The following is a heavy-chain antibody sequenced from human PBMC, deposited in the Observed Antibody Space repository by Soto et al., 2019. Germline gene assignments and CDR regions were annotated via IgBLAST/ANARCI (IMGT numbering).Heavy chain of an antibody. CDR3: AREGYNWNYKGDY. CDR2: ISSSSSYI. CDR1: GFTFSSYS. D-gene: IGHD1-7*01. J-gene: IGHJ4*02. V-gene: IGHV3-21*01. Sequence: EVQLVESGGGLVKPGRSLRLSCAASGFTFSSYSMNWVRQAPGKGLEWVSSISSSSSYIYYADSVKGRFTISRDNAKNSLYLQMNSLRAEDTAVYYCAREGYNWNYKGDYWGQGTLVTVSS.